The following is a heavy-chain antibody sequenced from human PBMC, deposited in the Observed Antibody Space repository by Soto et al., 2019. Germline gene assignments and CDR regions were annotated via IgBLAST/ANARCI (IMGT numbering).Heavy chain of an antibody. V-gene: IGHV4-59*01. Sequence: SETLSLTCTVAGGSISSYYWSWIRQPPGKGLEWIGYIYYSGSTNYNPSLKSRVTISVDTSKNQFSLKLSSVTAADTAVYYCARTPAPATVTTYDYWGQGTLVTVSS. CDR3: ARTPAPATVTTYDY. D-gene: IGHD4-17*01. CDR2: IYYSGST. J-gene: IGHJ4*02. CDR1: GGSISSYY.